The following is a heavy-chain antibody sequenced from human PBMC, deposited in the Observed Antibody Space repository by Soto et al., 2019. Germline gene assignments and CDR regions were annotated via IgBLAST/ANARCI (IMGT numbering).Heavy chain of an antibody. CDR1: GSSISGNY. V-gene: IGHV4-59*08. D-gene: IGHD4-17*01. Sequence: SETLSLTCTVSGSSISGNYWTWIRQPPGKGLEWIGYIYYSGSTNYNPSLKSRVTISIDTSKNQFSLKLSSVTAADTAVYYCARLWTPVANYYWGQGTLVPVSS. CDR2: IYYSGST. CDR3: ARLWTPVANYY. J-gene: IGHJ4*02.